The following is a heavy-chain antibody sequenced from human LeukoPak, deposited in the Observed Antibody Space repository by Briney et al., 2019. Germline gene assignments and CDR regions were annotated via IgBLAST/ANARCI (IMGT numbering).Heavy chain of an antibody. D-gene: IGHD2-2*01. Sequence: GGSLRLSCAASGFTFSSYAMGWVRQAPGKGLEWVSAISGSGGSTYYADSVKGRFTISRDNSKNTLYLQMNSLRAEDTAVYYCAKDLRYCSSTSCYTDYFGYWGQGTLVTVSS. J-gene: IGHJ4*02. CDR1: GFTFSSYA. V-gene: IGHV3-23*01. CDR3: AKDLRYCSSTSCYTDYFGY. CDR2: ISGSGGST.